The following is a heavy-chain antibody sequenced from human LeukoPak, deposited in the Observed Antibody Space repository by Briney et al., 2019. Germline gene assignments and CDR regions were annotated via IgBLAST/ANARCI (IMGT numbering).Heavy chain of an antibody. Sequence: ASVKVSCKASGYTFTSYDINWVRQATGQGLEWMGWMNPNSGNTGYAQKFQGRVTMTRNTSISTAYMELSSLRSEDTAVYYCARGRRSSSWKNYYYYMDVWGKGTTVTVSS. D-gene: IGHD6-13*01. V-gene: IGHV1-8*01. J-gene: IGHJ6*03. CDR2: MNPNSGNT. CDR1: GYTFTSYD. CDR3: ARGRRSSSWKNYYYYMDV.